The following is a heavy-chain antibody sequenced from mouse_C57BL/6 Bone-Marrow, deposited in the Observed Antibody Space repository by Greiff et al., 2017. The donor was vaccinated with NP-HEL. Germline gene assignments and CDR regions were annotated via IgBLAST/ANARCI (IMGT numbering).Heavy chain of an antibody. CDR1: GFTFSSYA. Sequence: EVKLVESGGGLVKPGGSLKLSCAASGFTFSSYAMSWVRQTPEKRLEWVATISDGGSYTYYPDNVKGRFTISRDNAKNNLYLQMSHLKSEDTAMYYCARVYYDYDGGVDVWGTGTTVTVSS. D-gene: IGHD2-4*01. CDR3: ARVYYDYDGGVDV. J-gene: IGHJ1*03. CDR2: ISDGGSYT. V-gene: IGHV5-4*03.